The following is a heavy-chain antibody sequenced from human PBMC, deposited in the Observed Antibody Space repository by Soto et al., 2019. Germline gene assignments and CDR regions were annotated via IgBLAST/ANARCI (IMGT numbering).Heavy chain of an antibody. V-gene: IGHV3-23*01. CDR2: ISGSGGST. CDR3: ARGDRSVVLWFGEHFGFDP. CDR1: GFTFSSYA. D-gene: IGHD3-10*01. J-gene: IGHJ5*02. Sequence: GGSLRLSCAASGFTFSSYAMSWVRQAPGKGLEWVSAISGSGGSTYYADSVKGRFTISRDNSKNSLYLQMSSLRSEDTAVYYCARGDRSVVLWFGEHFGFDPWGQGTLVTVSS.